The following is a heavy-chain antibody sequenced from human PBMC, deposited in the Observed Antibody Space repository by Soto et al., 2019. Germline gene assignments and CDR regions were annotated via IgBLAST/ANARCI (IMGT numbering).Heavy chain of an antibody. J-gene: IGHJ6*03. CDR2: ISGSGGST. CDR3: AKDLGYYDFWSGYYGPSYYYYYMDV. V-gene: IGHV3-23*01. CDR1: GFTFSSYA. D-gene: IGHD3-3*01. Sequence: GGSLRLSCAASGFTFSSYAMSWVRQAPGKGLEWVSAISGSGGSTYYADSVKGRFTISRDNSKNTLYLQMNSLRAEDTAVYYCAKDLGYYDFWSGYYGPSYYYYYMDVWGKGTTVTVSS.